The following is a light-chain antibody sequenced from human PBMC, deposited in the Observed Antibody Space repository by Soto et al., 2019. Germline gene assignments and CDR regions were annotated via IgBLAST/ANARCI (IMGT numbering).Light chain of an antibody. CDR1: QNISIW. CDR3: QHSNSYSEA. CDR2: AAS. Sequence: DIQMTQSPSTLSASSGDRVTIRCRASQNISIWLAWYQQRPGSAPRLLIYAASRLPSGVPSRFSGSGSGTGFTLTISSLQPDDFATYYCQHSNSYSEAFGQGTKV. V-gene: IGKV1-5*01. J-gene: IGKJ1*01.